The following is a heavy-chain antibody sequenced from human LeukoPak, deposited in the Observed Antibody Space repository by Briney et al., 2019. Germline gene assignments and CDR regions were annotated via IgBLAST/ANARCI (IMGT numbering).Heavy chain of an antibody. CDR3: ARASGPFDY. J-gene: IGHJ4*02. D-gene: IGHD3-10*01. CDR2: IYICGST. CDR1: GFTVSSNY. Sequence: GGSLRLSCAASGFTVSSNYMSWVRQAPGKGLEWVSVIYICGSTYYTDSVKGRFTISRDNSKNTLYLQMNSLRAEDTAVYSCARASGPFDYWGQGTLVTVSS. V-gene: IGHV3-66*03.